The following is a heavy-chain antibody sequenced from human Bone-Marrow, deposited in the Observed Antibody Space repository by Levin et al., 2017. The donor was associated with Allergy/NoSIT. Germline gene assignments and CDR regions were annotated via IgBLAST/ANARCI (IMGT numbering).Heavy chain of an antibody. CDR2: INPNSGGT. D-gene: IGHD1-1*01. Sequence: GESLKISCEASGYTFTGYYMHWVRQAPGQGLEWMGRINPNSGGTNYAQKFQGRVTMTRDTSINTAFMELSSLRSDDTAVYYCAKERGAVAWYNDYWGEGTLVTVSS. CDR1: GYTFTGYY. V-gene: IGHV1-2*06. CDR3: AKERGAVAWYNDY. J-gene: IGHJ4*02.